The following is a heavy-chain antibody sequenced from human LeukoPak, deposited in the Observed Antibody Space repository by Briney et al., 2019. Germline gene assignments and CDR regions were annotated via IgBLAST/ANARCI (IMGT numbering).Heavy chain of an antibody. CDR1: GGSISSSSYY. V-gene: IGHV4-39*01. D-gene: IGHD5-12*01. CDR3: ARRRGLRGYSGYDSVGVRWFDP. J-gene: IGHJ5*02. CDR2: IYYSGST. Sequence: PSETLSLTCTVSGGSISSSSYYWGWIRQPPGKGLEWIGSIYYSGSTYYNPSLKSRVTISVDTSKNQFSLKLSSVTAADTAVYYCARRRGLRGYSGYDSVGVRWFDPWGQGTLVTVSS.